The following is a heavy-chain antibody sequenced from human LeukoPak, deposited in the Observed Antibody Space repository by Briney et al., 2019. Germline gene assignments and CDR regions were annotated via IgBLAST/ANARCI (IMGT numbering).Heavy chain of an antibody. CDR3: ARSNMI. Sequence: GGSLRLSCAASGFTFDDYGMSWVRQAPGKGLEWVSVIYSGGSTYYADSVKGRFTISRDNSKNTLYLQMNSLRAEDTAVYYCARSNMIGGQGTLVTVSS. V-gene: IGHV3-53*01. CDR2: IYSGGST. CDR1: GFTFDDYG. D-gene: IGHD3-22*01. J-gene: IGHJ4*02.